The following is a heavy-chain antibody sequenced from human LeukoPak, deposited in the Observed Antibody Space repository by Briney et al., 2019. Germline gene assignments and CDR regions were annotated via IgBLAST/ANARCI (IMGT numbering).Heavy chain of an antibody. V-gene: IGHV4-34*01. J-gene: IGHJ4*02. Sequence: SETLSLTCAVYGGSFSDYYWSWIRQPPGKGLEWIGEINHSGSTNYNPSLKSRVTISVDTSKNQFSLKLSSVTAADTAVYYCARGLRGHSPVDDWGQGTLVTVSS. CDR2: INHSGST. D-gene: IGHD5-18*01. CDR3: ARGLRGHSPVDD. CDR1: GGSFSDYY.